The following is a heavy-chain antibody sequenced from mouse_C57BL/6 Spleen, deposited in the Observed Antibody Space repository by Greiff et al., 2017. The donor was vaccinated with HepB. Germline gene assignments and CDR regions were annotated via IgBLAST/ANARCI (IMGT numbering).Heavy chain of an antibody. Sequence: QVQLQQSGPGLVQPSQSLSITCTVSGFSLTSYGVHWVRQSPGKGLEWLGVIWSGGSTDYNAAFISRLSISKDNSKSQVFFKMNSLQADDTAIYYCAREPGSSPYWYFDVWGTGTTVTVSS. CDR3: AREPGSSPYWYFDV. V-gene: IGHV2-2*01. CDR2: IWSGGST. D-gene: IGHD1-1*01. CDR1: GFSLTSYG. J-gene: IGHJ1*03.